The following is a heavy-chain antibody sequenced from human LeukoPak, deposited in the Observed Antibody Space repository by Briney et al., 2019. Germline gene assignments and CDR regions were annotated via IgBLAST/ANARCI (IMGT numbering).Heavy chain of an antibody. V-gene: IGHV4-39*01. Sequence: PSETLSLTCSVSGGSISRSTYYWGWIRQPPGKGLEWIGSIHYSGSTYYNPSLKSRVTISVDTSKNQFSLKLNSVTAADTAVYYCAKGRQYWGQGTLVTVSS. CDR1: GGSISRSTYY. CDR2: IHYSGST. J-gene: IGHJ4*02. CDR3: AKGRQY.